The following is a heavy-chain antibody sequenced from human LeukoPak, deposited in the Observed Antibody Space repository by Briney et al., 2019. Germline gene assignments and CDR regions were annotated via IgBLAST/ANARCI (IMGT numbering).Heavy chain of an antibody. CDR2: ISGSGGST. J-gene: IGHJ1*01. D-gene: IGHD2-21*01. V-gene: IGHV3-23*01. Sequence: GGSLRLSCAASGFTFGHYAMSWVRQAPGKGVEWVSGISGSGGSTYYANSVKGRFTISSDNSKNTLFLQMDSLRAEDTAIYYCAKDYSIIKPEVGDPLNHWGQGTLVTVSS. CDR3: AKDYSIIKPEVGDPLNH. CDR1: GFTFGHYA.